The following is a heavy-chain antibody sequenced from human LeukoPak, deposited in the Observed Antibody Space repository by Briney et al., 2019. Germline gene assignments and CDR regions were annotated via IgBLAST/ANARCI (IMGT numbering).Heavy chain of an antibody. CDR1: GFTLSSYS. Sequence: GGSLRLSCAASGFTLSSYSMNLVRQAPGKGLEWISNIVISRRNTKSADSVKGRFNIYGDKAKNSVYPEMNSLRVEDTAVYYCARDTKYAFDNWGQGTLVTVSS. J-gene: IGHJ4*02. V-gene: IGHV3-48*01. CDR3: ARDTKYAFDN. CDR2: IVISRRNT. D-gene: IGHD2-2*01.